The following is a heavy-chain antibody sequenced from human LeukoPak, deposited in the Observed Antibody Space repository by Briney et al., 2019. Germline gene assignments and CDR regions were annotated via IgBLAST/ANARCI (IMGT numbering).Heavy chain of an antibody. V-gene: IGHV4-4*07. D-gene: IGHD3-9*01. J-gene: IGHJ4*02. CDR2: IYTSGST. CDR3: AREDSMTHSVILTGYYPFYYFYY. Sequence: SETLSLTCTVSGGSISSYYWSWIRQPAGKGLEWIGRIYTSGSTNYNPSLKSRVTMSVDTSKNQFSLKLSSVTAADTAVYYCAREDSMTHSVILTGYYPFYYFYYGGRGPGVTVPS. CDR1: GGSISSYY.